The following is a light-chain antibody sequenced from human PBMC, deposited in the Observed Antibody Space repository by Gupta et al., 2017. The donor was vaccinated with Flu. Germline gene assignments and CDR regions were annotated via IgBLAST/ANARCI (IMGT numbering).Light chain of an antibody. Sequence: EIVMTQSLATLSVSPGERATLSCRASQSVSTKLAWYQQKPGQAPRLLIFDASTRATGIPARFSGSGSGTEFTLTISSLQSEDFAVYYCQQNNNWPLTFGGETKVEIK. CDR2: DAS. CDR3: QQNNNWPLT. V-gene: IGKV3-15*01. J-gene: IGKJ4*01. CDR1: QSVSTK.